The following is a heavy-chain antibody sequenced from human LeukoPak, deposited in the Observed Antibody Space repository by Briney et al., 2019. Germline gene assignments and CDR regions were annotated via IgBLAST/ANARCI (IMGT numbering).Heavy chain of an antibody. Sequence: PSETLSLTCTVSGGSISSSSYYWGWIRQPPGKGLEWIGSIYYSGSTYYNPSLKSRVTISVDTSKNQFSLKLSSVTAADTAVYYCARSYGSGSYFDYWGQGILVTVSS. CDR2: IYYSGST. V-gene: IGHV4-39*07. CDR3: ARSYGSGSYFDY. CDR1: GGSISSSSYY. D-gene: IGHD3-10*01. J-gene: IGHJ4*02.